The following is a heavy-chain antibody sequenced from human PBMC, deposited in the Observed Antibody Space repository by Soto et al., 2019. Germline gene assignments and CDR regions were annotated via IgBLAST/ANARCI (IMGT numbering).Heavy chain of an antibody. CDR3: ANDCGETKNYKVLDL. J-gene: IGHJ1*01. Sequence: QVQRVESRGGVVQPGKSLRLSCSASVFTFSSYGMHWVRPSPCKVLAWEAMISNYGRILYYADSVKGRFPISRDTSQDTRYLQMNRLRSDDTDLYFCANDCGETKNYKVLDLWGQGTL. CDR1: VFTFSSYG. V-gene: IGHV3-30*18. CDR2: ISNYGRIL. D-gene: IGHD1-7*01.